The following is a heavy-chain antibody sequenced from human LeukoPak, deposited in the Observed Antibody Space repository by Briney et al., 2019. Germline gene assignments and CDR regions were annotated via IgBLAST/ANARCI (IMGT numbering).Heavy chain of an antibody. CDR3: ARDRVTAVGSGYPFDY. CDR1: GFTFSTYS. J-gene: IGHJ4*02. V-gene: IGHV3-48*01. CDR2: ISTGSGTI. D-gene: IGHD3-22*01. Sequence: GGSLRLSCAASGFTFSTYSMNWVRQAPGKGLEWVSYISTGSGTIYYTDSVKGRFTISRDNAKNSLYLQMNSLRAEDTAVYYCARDRVTAVGSGYPFDYWGQGTLVTVSS.